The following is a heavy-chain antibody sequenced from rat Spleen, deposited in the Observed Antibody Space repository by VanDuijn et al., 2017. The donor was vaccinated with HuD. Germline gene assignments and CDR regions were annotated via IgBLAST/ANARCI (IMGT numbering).Heavy chain of an antibody. Sequence: EVQLVESGGGLVQPGRSLKLSCEVSGFTFNNYDMAWIRQAPTKGLEWVASINPGGFNTYYRDSVKGRFTVSRDNSKSTLYLQVDSLRSEDTATYYCATIPHTYYGYTSMDAWGQGASVTVSS. V-gene: IGHV5-25*01. J-gene: IGHJ4*01. CDR2: INPGGFNT. CDR1: GFTFNNYD. D-gene: IGHD1-9*01. CDR3: ATIPHTYYGYTSMDA.